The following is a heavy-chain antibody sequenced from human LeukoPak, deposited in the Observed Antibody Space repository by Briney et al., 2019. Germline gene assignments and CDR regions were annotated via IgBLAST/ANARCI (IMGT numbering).Heavy chain of an antibody. CDR1: GFAFNHYF. Sequence: TSGGSLRLSCAASGFAFNHYFMNWVRQAPGKGLEWVSSISSSSSSIYYADSVKGRFIISRDNAKNSLYLQMNSLRAEDTAVYYCASPLLYDNYFPFDSWGEGTLITVSS. D-gene: IGHD3-9*01. J-gene: IGHJ4*02. V-gene: IGHV3-21*01. CDR2: ISSSSSSI. CDR3: ASPLLYDNYFPFDS.